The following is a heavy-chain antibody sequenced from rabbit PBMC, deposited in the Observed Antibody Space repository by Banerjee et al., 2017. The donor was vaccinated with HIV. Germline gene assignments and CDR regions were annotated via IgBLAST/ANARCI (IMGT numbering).Heavy chain of an antibody. CDR2: INPDYGST. CDR1: GIDFSSYG. V-gene: IGHV1S47*01. CDR3: ARDAGYAGSNL. J-gene: IGHJ4*01. D-gene: IGHD4-2*01. Sequence: QEQLKESGGGLVQPGGSLKLSCKASGIDFSSYGISWVRQAPGKGLEWIAYINPDYGSTDYASWVEGRFTISLDNAQNTVFLQMNSLTAADMATYFCARDAGYAGSNLWGQGTLVTVS.